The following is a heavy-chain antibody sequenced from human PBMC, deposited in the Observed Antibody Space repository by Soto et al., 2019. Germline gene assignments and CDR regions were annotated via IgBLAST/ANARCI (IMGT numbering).Heavy chain of an antibody. CDR1: GFTFSSYA. CDR3: AKDLSGSDAFDI. CDR2: ISGSGGST. Sequence: GGSLRLSCAASGFTFSSYAMSWVRQAPGKGLEWVSAISGSGGSTYYADSVKGRFTISRDNSKNTLYLQMNSLRAEDTVVYYCAKDLSGSDAFDIWGQGTMVTVSS. J-gene: IGHJ3*02. V-gene: IGHV3-23*01. D-gene: IGHD1-26*01.